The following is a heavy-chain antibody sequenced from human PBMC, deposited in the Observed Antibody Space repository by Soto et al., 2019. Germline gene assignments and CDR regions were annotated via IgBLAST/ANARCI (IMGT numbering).Heavy chain of an antibody. CDR3: AKDPGYSYGYLYYYGMDV. D-gene: IGHD5-18*01. CDR2: ISGSGGST. V-gene: IGHV3-23*01. Sequence: PGGSLILSCAASGFTFSSYAMSWVRQAPGKGLEWVSAISGSGGSTYYADSVKGRFTISRDNSKNTLYLQMNSLRAEDTAVYYCAKDPGYSYGYLYYYGMDVWGQGTTVTVSS. J-gene: IGHJ6*02. CDR1: GFTFSSYA.